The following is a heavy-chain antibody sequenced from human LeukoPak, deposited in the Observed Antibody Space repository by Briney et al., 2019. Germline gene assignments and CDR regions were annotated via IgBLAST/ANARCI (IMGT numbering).Heavy chain of an antibody. CDR2: INHSGST. CDR1: GGSFSGYY. Sequence: SETLSLTCAVYGGSFSGYYWSWIRQPPGKGLEWIGEINHSGSTNYNPSLKSRVTISVDTSKNQFSLKLSSVTAADTAVYYCARAFRYYDFWSGPAANYYFDYWGQRTLVTVSS. CDR3: ARAFRYYDFWSGPAANYYFDY. D-gene: IGHD3-3*01. V-gene: IGHV4-34*01. J-gene: IGHJ4*02.